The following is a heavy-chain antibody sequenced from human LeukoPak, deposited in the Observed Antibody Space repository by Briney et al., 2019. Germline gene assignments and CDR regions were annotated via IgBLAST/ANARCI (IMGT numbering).Heavy chain of an antibody. Sequence: ASVKVSCKASGYTFTGYYMHWVRQAPGQGLEWMGRINPNSGGTNYAQKVQGRVTMTRDTSISTAYMELSRLRSDDTAVYYCASPSIVGATTLSYWGQGTLVTVSS. D-gene: IGHD1-26*01. CDR2: INPNSGGT. CDR3: ASPSIVGATTLSY. J-gene: IGHJ4*02. V-gene: IGHV1-2*06. CDR1: GYTFTGYY.